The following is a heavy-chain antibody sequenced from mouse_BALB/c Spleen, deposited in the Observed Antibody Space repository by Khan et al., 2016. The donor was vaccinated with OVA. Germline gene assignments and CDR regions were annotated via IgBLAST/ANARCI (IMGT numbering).Heavy chain of an antibody. V-gene: IGHV2-3*01. CDR2: IWGDGST. Sequence: QVQLKQSGPGLVAPSQSLSITCTVSGFSLTNYGVSWVRQPPGKGLEWLGVIWGDGSTNYHSALISRLSINKDNSKSQVFIKLNSLQTEDTATYYCASIYYGYDWFAYWGQGTLVTVSA. D-gene: IGHD2-2*01. J-gene: IGHJ3*01. CDR1: GFSLTNYG. CDR3: ASIYYGYDWFAY.